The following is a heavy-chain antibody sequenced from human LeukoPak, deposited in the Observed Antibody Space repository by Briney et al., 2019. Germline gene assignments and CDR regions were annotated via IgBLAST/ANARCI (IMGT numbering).Heavy chain of an antibody. J-gene: IGHJ3*02. CDR1: GYTFTSYG. CDR2: ISAYNGNI. D-gene: IGHD3-9*01. Sequence: ASVKVSCKASGYTFTSYGISWGRQAPGQGLEWMGWISAYNGNINYAQKLQGRVTMTTDTSTSTAYMELRSLRSEDTAVYYCERADSFYDILTGYYANDAFDIWGQGTMVTVSS. V-gene: IGHV1-18*01. CDR3: ERADSFYDILTGYYANDAFDI.